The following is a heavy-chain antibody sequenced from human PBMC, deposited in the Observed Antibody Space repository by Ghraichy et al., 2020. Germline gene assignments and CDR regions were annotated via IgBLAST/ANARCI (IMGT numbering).Heavy chain of an antibody. D-gene: IGHD7-27*01. CDR2: IIVSGGNT. J-gene: IGHJ4*02. V-gene: IGHV3-23*01. CDR3: ARGSTWGFDY. CDR1: GFTFSSYA. Sequence: GGSLRLSCAASGFTFSSYAMTWVRQAPGKGLEWVSSIIVSGGNTYYADSVKGRFTISRDNSKNTLYLQLSSLRAEDTAVYYCARGSTWGFDYWGQGTLVTVSS.